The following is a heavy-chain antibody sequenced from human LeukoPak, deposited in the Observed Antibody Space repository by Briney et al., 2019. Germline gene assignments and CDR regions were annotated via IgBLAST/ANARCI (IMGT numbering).Heavy chain of an antibody. Sequence: GASVKVSCKASGYTFTDYYMHWVRQAPGQGLEWMGWINPNSGGTNFAQKFQGRVTMTRDTSISTAYMELSRLTSDDPAVYFCARDWQYSSGWRYYYGMDVWGQGTTVTVSS. CDR3: ARDWQYSSGWRYYYGMDV. J-gene: IGHJ6*02. D-gene: IGHD6-19*01. CDR2: INPNSGGT. CDR1: GYTFTDYY. V-gene: IGHV1-2*02.